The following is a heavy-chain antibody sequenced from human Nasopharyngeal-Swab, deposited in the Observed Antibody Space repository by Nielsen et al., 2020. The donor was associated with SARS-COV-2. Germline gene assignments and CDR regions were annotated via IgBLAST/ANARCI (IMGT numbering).Heavy chain of an antibody. Sequence: GGTLRLFCAAAGFTCSSYAMHWVRQAPGKGLEYVSAISSNGGSTYYADSVKGRFTISRDNSKNTLYLQMGSLRVEDMAVYYCARGVKSGYYYFDYWGQGTLVTVSS. V-gene: IGHV3-64*02. CDR3: ARGVKSGYYYFDY. J-gene: IGHJ4*02. D-gene: IGHD3-3*01. CDR1: GFTCSSYA. CDR2: ISSNGGST.